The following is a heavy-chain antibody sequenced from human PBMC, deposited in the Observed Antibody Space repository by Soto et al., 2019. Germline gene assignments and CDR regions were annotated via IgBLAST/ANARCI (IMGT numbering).Heavy chain of an antibody. J-gene: IGHJ4*02. CDR1: GFAFSSYG. V-gene: IGHV3-30*18. D-gene: IGHD2-15*01. Sequence: QVQLVESGGGVVQPGTSLRLSCAASGFAFSSYGMHWVRQAPGKGLEWVALISSDGSNIYYGDSVKARFTISRDNSKNTLYLQMNSLRAEDTAVYYCAKRGYCGGGRCYSYHFDYWGQGTLVTVSS. CDR3: AKRGYCGGGRCYSYHFDY. CDR2: ISSDGSNI.